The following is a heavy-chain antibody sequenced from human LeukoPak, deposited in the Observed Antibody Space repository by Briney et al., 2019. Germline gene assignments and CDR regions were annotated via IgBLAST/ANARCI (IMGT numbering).Heavy chain of an antibody. D-gene: IGHD4-17*01. CDR1: GYTFTSYG. J-gene: IGHJ6*04. CDR3: AREATVTTLYYYYYGMDV. CDR2: ISAYNGNT. Sequence: ASVKVSCKASGYTFTSYGISWVRQAPGQGLEWMGWISAYNGNTNYAQKLQGRVTMTTDTSTNTAYMELRSLRSDDTAVYYCAREATVTTLYYYYYGMDVWGKGTTVTVSS. V-gene: IGHV1-18*04.